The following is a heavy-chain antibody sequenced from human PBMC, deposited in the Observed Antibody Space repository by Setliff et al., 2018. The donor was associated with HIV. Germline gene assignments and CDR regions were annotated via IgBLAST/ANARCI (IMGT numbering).Heavy chain of an antibody. D-gene: IGHD6-13*01. Sequence: SVKVSCKASGYTFTGYYMHWVRQAPGQGLEWMGGIIPIFGTTNYAQKFQGRVTITTDESTATAYMELSTLSSEDTAVYYCARDQPTVYYTSWYDSGEYNWFDPWGQGTLVTVSS. CDR2: IIPIFGTT. V-gene: IGHV1-69*05. CDR3: ARDQPTVYYTSWYDSGEYNWFDP. J-gene: IGHJ5*02. CDR1: GYTFTGYY.